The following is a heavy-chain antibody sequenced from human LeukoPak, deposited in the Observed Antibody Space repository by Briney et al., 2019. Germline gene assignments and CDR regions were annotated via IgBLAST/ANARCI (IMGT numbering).Heavy chain of an antibody. CDR3: ARLQYDYVWGSYRYGPFDY. V-gene: IGHV4-34*01. CDR2: INHSGST. CDR1: GGSFSGYY. D-gene: IGHD3-16*02. Sequence: SETLSLTCAVYGGSFSGYYWSWIRQPPGKGLEWIGEINHSGSTNYNPSLKSRVTISVDTSKNQFSLKLSSVTAADTAVYYCARLQYDYVWGSYRYGPFDYWGQGTLVTVSS. J-gene: IGHJ4*02.